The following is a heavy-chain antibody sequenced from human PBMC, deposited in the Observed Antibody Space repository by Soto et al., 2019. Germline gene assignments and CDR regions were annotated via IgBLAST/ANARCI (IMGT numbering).Heavy chain of an antibody. CDR1: GYSFTSYW. CDR2: IDPSDSYT. V-gene: IGHV5-10-1*01. J-gene: IGHJ6*02. D-gene: IGHD6-13*01. CDR3: ASPSYGQPLVFPCYSYGMDV. Sequence: PGESLKISCKGSGYSFTSYWISWVRQMPGKGLEWMGRIDPSDSYTNYSPSFQGHVTISADKSISTAYLQWSSLKASDTAMYYCASPSYGQPLVFPCYSYGMDVLGQGTTFTVSS.